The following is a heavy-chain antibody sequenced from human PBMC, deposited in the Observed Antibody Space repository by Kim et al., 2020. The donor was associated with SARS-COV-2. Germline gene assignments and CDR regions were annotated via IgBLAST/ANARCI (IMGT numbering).Heavy chain of an antibody. Sequence: ADSVKGRFTISRDNSKNTLYLQMNSLRAEDTAVYYCARVSSGWLLSGMDVWGQGTTVTVSS. D-gene: IGHD6-19*01. J-gene: IGHJ6*02. V-gene: IGHV3-66*01. CDR3: ARVSSGWLLSGMDV.